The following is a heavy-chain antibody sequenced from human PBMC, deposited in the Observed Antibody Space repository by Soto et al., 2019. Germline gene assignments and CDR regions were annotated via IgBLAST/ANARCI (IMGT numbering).Heavy chain of an antibody. Sequence: SETLSLTCTVSGGSISSGGYYWSWIRQHPGKGLEWIGYIYYSGSTYYNPSLKSRVTISVDTSNNQVSLKLSSVTAADTSVYYCAKSMQWLIQSLDHWGQGTLVTVSS. D-gene: IGHD6-19*01. J-gene: IGHJ4*02. CDR1: GGSISSGGYY. CDR3: AKSMQWLIQSLDH. CDR2: IYYSGST. V-gene: IGHV4-31*03.